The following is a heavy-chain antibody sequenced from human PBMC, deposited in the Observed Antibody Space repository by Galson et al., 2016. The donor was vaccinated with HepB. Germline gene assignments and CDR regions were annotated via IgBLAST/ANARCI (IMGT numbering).Heavy chain of an antibody. CDR1: GFTFSSYG. CDR3: AREINWNSYGMDV. V-gene: IGHV3-33*01. J-gene: IGHJ6*02. D-gene: IGHD1-1*01. CDR2: IWYDGSNK. Sequence: SLRLSCAASGFTFSSYGMHWVRQAPGKGLEWVAVIWYDGSNKYYVDSVKGRFTISRDNSKNTLYLQMNSLRVEDTAVYYRAREINWNSYGMDVWGQGTTVTVS.